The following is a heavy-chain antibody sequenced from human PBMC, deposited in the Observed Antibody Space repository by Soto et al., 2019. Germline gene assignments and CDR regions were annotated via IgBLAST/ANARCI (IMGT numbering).Heavy chain of an antibody. CDR2: INHSGST. Sequence: PSETLSLTCAVYGGSFSGYYWSWIRQPPGKGLEWIGEINHSGSTNYNTSLKSRVTISVDTSKNQFSLKLSSVTAADTAVYYCAKADYDILSAHGPNWFDPWGQGTLVTVSS. V-gene: IGHV4-34*01. CDR1: GGSFSGYY. J-gene: IGHJ5*02. D-gene: IGHD3-9*01. CDR3: AKADYDILSAHGPNWFDP.